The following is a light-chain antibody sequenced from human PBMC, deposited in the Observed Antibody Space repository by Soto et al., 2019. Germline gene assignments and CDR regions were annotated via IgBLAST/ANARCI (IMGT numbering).Light chain of an antibody. J-gene: IGLJ3*02. CDR2: EVS. V-gene: IGLV2-14*01. CDR3: SSYTSSSTRV. Sequence: QSALTQPASVSGSPGQSITISCTGTSSDVGGYEYVSWYQQYPGKAPKLMIYEVSNRPSGVSNRFSGSKSGNTASLTISGLQAEDEADYYCSSYTSSSTRVFGGGTKLTVL. CDR1: SSDVGGYEY.